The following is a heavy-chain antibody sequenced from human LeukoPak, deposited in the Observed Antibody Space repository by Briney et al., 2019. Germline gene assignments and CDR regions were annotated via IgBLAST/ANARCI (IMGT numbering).Heavy chain of an antibody. D-gene: IGHD2-2*01. Sequence: SETLSLTCTVSTGTINTYYWSWIRQPAGKGLEWIGRVFNTGITNYNPSLKSRVTISVDTSKNQFSLKLSSVTAADTAVYYCARGTKDLVGITWYYYMDVWGKGTTVTVSS. CDR2: VFNTGIT. J-gene: IGHJ6*03. CDR3: ARGTKDLVGITWYYYMDV. CDR1: TGTINTYY. V-gene: IGHV4-4*07.